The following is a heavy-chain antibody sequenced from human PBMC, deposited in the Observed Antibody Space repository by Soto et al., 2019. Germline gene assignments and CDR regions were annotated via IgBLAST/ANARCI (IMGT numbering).Heavy chain of an antibody. V-gene: IGHV4-39*02. CDR1: GGSISSSSYY. Sequence: SETLSLTCTVSGGSISSSSYYWGWIRQPPGKGLEWIGSIYYSGSTYYNPSLKSRVTISVDTSKNQFSLKLSSVTAADTAVYYCARDSHSSGYYYGMDVWGQGTTVTVSS. J-gene: IGHJ6*02. CDR2: IYYSGST. CDR3: ARDSHSSGYYYGMDV. D-gene: IGHD6-19*01.